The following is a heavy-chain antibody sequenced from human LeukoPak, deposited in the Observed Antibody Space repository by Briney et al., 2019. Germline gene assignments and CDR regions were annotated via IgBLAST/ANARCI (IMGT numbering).Heavy chain of an antibody. D-gene: IGHD4-11*01. J-gene: IGHJ4*02. V-gene: IGHV4-59*01. CDR3: AKYGHYNFDY. CDR2: IHYTGNT. CDR1: GGSISSYY. Sequence: SETLSLTCTVSGGSISSYYWSWIRQPPGKGLEWIGYIHYTGNTNHNPSLKNRVTISVDTSKNQFSLKLSSVTAADTAIYYCAKYGHYNFDYWGQGTLVTVSS.